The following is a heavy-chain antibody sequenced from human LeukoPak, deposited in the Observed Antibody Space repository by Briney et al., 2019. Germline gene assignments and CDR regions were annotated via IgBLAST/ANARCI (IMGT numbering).Heavy chain of an antibody. D-gene: IGHD3-10*01. V-gene: IGHV3-23*01. J-gene: IGHJ6*02. CDR2: ISGSGGGT. CDR1: GFTFSSYA. CDR3: AKDRAYYYGSGSSRPYYYGMDV. Sequence: GGSLRLSCAASGFTFSSYAMSWVRQAPGKGLEWVSAISGSGGGTYYADSVKGRFTISRDNSKNTLYLQMNSLRAEDTAVYYCAKDRAYYYGSGSSRPYYYGMDVWGQGTTVTVSS.